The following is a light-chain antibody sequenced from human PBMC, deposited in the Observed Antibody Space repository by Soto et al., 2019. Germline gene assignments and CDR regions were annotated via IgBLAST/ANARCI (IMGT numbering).Light chain of an antibody. CDR1: QSISGL. V-gene: IGKV1-5*03. Sequence: DIQMTRSPSTLSASVGDRVTITCRASQSISGLLAWYQQKPGKAPKLLIYKASGLESGVPSRFSGSGSGTEFTLTINGLQPDDFATYYCQQYNTFWTFGQGTKVDIK. CDR3: QQYNTFWT. J-gene: IGKJ1*01. CDR2: KAS.